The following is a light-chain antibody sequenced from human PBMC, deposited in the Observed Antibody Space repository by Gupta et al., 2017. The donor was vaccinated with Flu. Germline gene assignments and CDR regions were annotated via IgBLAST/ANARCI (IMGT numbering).Light chain of an antibody. CDR1: QSLLHSNGYNY. J-gene: IGKJ2*01. CDR2: LDS. V-gene: IGKV2-28*01. CDR3: MQARQTPRT. Sequence: ISCRASQSLLHSNGYNYLYCYLQKPGQSPQLLIYLDSNRASGVPDRFSGSRSGTDFTLKISRVEADDVVVYYCMQARQTPRTFGQGTKLEIK.